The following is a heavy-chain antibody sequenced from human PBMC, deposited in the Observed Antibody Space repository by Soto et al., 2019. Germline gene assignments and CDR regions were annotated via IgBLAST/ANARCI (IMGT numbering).Heavy chain of an antibody. V-gene: IGHV3-23*01. CDR3: ARLYYDYV. CDR2: ISGSGGST. CDR1: GFTFSSYA. Sequence: GGSLRLSCAASGFTFSSYAMSWVRQAPGKGLEWVSAISGSGGSTYYADSVKGRFTISRDDAENSLYPQMNSLRDEDTATYYCARLYYDYVWGQGTTVTVSS. J-gene: IGHJ6*02. D-gene: IGHD3-3*01.